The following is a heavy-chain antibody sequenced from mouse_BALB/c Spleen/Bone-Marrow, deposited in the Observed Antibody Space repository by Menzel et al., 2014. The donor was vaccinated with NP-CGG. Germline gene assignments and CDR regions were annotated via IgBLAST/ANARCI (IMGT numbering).Heavy chain of an antibody. CDR3: ARSDGYRVMDY. D-gene: IGHD2-3*01. Sequence: VQLQQSGPELVKPGASVKISCKASGYAFSSSWVNWVKQRPGQGLEWIGRIYPGDGDINYNGKFKGKATLTADKSSSTAYMQLSSLTSEDSAVYFCARSDGYRVMDYWGQGTSVTVSS. V-gene: IGHV1-82*01. CDR1: GYAFSSSW. J-gene: IGHJ4*01. CDR2: IYPGDGDI.